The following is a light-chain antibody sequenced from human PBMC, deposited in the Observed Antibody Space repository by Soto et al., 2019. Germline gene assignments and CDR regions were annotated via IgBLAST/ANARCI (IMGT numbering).Light chain of an antibody. V-gene: IGLV2-14*01. Sequence: QSALTQPASVSGSPGQTITISCTGTNSDVGGYNYVSWYQQHPDKVPKLILYDVTIRPSGVSNRFSGSKSGNTASLTISGLQAEDEADYYCGSYATITSPVVFGGGTKVTVL. J-gene: IGLJ3*02. CDR1: NSDVGGYNY. CDR3: GSYATITSPVV. CDR2: DVT.